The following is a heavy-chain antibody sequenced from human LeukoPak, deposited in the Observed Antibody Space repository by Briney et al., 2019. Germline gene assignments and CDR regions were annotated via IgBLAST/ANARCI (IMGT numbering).Heavy chain of an antibody. CDR2: ISGSGGST. CDR3: ARQLYYHFWSGLMGGYFDY. D-gene: IGHD3-3*01. J-gene: IGHJ4*02. Sequence: AGGSLRLSCAASGFTFSSYAMSWVRRAPGKGLEWVSTISGSGGSTYYADSLKGRFTISRDNSKNTLYLQMNSLRAEDTAVYYCARQLYYHFWSGLMGGYFDYWGQGTLVTVSS. CDR1: GFTFSSYA. V-gene: IGHV3-23*01.